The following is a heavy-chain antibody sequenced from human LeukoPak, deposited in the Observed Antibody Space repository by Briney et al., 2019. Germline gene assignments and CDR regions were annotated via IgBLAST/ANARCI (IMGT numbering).Heavy chain of an antibody. D-gene: IGHD3-3*01. Sequence: SETLSLTCPVSGGSISSSSYYWGWIRQPPGKGLEWIGSMYYSGRTYYNPSLKSRVTISGDTSKNQFSLKLTSVTAADTAVYYCARVGNPLVTVFAWFDPWGQGTQVTVSS. CDR3: ARVGNPLVTVFAWFDP. CDR1: GGSISSSSYY. V-gene: IGHV4-39*07. CDR2: MYYSGRT. J-gene: IGHJ5*02.